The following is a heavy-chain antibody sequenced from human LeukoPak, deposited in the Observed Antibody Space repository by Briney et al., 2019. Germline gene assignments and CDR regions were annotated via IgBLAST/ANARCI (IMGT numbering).Heavy chain of an antibody. CDR3: AKDILRTVTTLLPDY. CDR1: GFTFDDYA. Sequence: GGSLGLSCAASGFTFDDYAMHWVRQAPGKGLEWVSGISWNSGSIGYADSVKDRFTISRDNAKNSLYLQMDSLRAEDTALYYCAKDILRTVTTLLPDYWGQGTLVTVSS. V-gene: IGHV3-9*01. D-gene: IGHD4-17*01. CDR2: ISWNSGSI. J-gene: IGHJ4*02.